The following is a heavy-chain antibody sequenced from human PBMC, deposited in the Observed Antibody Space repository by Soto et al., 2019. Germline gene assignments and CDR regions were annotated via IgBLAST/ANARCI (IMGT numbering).Heavy chain of an antibody. CDR1: GGSTSSYY. J-gene: IGHJ4*02. V-gene: IGHV4-4*07. CDR2: IYTSGST. D-gene: IGHD6-13*01. Sequence: PSKTQSLTCTDSGGSTSSYYWSWIRQPAGKGLEWIGRIYTSGSTNYNPSLKSRVTMSVDTSKNQVSLKLSSVTAADTAVYYCARARGTGSSSFEFDYWGQGSQVTVS. CDR3: ARARGTGSSSFEFDY.